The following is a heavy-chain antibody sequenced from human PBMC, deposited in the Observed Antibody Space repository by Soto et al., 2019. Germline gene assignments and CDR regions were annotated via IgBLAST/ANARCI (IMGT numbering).Heavy chain of an antibody. D-gene: IGHD5-12*01. J-gene: IGHJ6*03. CDR3: ARDWPNIVATIYYYYYYMDV. CDR1: GFTFSSYS. CDR2: ISSSSSTI. Sequence: EVQLVESGGGLVQPGGSLRLSCAASGFTFSSYSMNWVRQAPGKGLEWVSYISSSSSTIYYADSVKGRFTISRDNAKNSLYLQMNSLRAEDTAVYYCARDWPNIVATIYYYYYYMDVWGKGTTVTVSS. V-gene: IGHV3-48*01.